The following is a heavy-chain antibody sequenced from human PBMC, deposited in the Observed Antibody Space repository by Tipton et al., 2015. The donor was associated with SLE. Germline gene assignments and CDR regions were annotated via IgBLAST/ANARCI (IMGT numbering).Heavy chain of an antibody. V-gene: IGHV3-23*01. CDR3: AKEAVPKYYYDSSVN. CDR1: GFTFDNYA. D-gene: IGHD3-22*01. J-gene: IGHJ1*01. Sequence: SLRLSCVASGFTFDNYAMNWVRQAPGKGLEWVSAISGSGDSTYYADSVKGRLTISRDNSKNTVYLQMNSLRAEDTALYYCAKEAVPKYYYDSSVNWGQGTLVTVSS. CDR2: ISGSGDST.